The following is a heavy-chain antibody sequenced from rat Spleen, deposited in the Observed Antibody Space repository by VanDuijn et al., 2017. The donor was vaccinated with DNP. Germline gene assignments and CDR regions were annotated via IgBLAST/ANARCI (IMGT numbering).Heavy chain of an antibody. CDR3: ARRGLLPLWYFDF. D-gene: IGHD1-1*01. CDR2: ISPSGGST. J-gene: IGHJ1*01. Sequence: EVQLVESGGGPVQPGRSLKLSCVASGFIFSDFYMAWVRQAPTKGLEWVASISPSGGSTYYRDSVKGRFTISRDNAKSTLYLQMDSLRSEDTATYYCARRGLLPLWYFDFWGPGTMVTVSS. CDR1: GFIFSDFY. V-gene: IGHV5-25*01.